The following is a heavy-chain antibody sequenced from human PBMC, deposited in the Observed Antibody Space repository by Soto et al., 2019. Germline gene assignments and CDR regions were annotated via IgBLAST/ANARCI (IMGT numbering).Heavy chain of an antibody. CDR3: ARGRNGDY. J-gene: IGHJ4*02. CDR2: ISAHNGNT. Sequence: QVHLVQSGAEVKKPGASVKVSCQGSGYAFTTYGITWVRQAPGQGLEWMGWISAHNGNTNSAQKLQGRVTVTRETSASTAYMELRSLISADAAVYYCARGRNGDYWGQGALVTVSS. D-gene: IGHD1-1*01. CDR1: GYAFTTYG. V-gene: IGHV1-18*01.